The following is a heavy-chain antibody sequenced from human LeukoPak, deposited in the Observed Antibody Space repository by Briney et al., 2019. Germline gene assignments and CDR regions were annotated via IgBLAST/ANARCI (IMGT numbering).Heavy chain of an antibody. Sequence: PGGSLRLSCEASGFTFDDYAMHWVRQAPGKGLEWVSGISWNSGSIGYADSVKGRFTISRDNAKNSLYLQMNSLRAGDTALYYCGKGRRGYYNYGMDVWGQGTTVTVSS. CDR3: GKGRRGYYNYGMDV. J-gene: IGHJ6*02. CDR2: ISWNSGSI. V-gene: IGHV3-9*01. CDR1: GFTFDDYA. D-gene: IGHD3-16*01.